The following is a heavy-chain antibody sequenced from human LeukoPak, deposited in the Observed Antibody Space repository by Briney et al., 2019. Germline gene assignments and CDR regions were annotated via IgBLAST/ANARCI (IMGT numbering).Heavy chain of an antibody. CDR3: AKGHYGGNGLAFDI. Sequence: GGSLRLSCVVSGFSVNTNYMNWVRQAPGKGLEWVSITYSGGTTYYADSVKGRFTISRDNSKNTLYLQMNSLRAEDTAVYYCAKGHYGGNGLAFDIWGQGTMVTVSS. J-gene: IGHJ3*02. V-gene: IGHV3-53*01. CDR2: TYSGGTT. D-gene: IGHD4-23*01. CDR1: GFSVNTNY.